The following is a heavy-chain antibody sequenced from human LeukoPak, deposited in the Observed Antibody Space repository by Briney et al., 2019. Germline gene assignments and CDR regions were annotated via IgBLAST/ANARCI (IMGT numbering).Heavy chain of an antibody. CDR3: ARGHYDILTGPMGTFGY. J-gene: IGHJ4*02. CDR1: GDSIRNYY. V-gene: IGHV4-59*01. CDR2: IYYTGST. Sequence: PSETLSLTCTVSGDSIRNYYWSWIRQPPGKGLEWIGHIYYTGSTNYNPSLKSRVTISVDTSKNQFSLKLTSVTAADTAVYFCARGHYDILTGPMGTFGYWGQGTLVTVSS. D-gene: IGHD3-9*01.